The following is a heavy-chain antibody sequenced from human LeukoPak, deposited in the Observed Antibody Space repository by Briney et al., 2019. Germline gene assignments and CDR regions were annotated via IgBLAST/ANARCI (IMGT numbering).Heavy chain of an antibody. CDR2: IYYSGST. J-gene: IGHJ6*03. CDR3: ARDRAGTTFYYYYYMDV. Sequence: PSETLSLTCTVSGGSISSYYWSWIRQPPGKGLEWIGYIYYSGSTNYNPSLKSRVTISVDTSKNQFSLKLSSVTAADTAVYYCARDRAGTTFYYYYYMDVWGKGTTVTVSS. D-gene: IGHD1-7*01. V-gene: IGHV4-59*12. CDR1: GGSISSYY.